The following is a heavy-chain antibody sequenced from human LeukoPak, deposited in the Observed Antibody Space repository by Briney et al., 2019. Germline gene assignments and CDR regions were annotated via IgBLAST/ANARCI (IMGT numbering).Heavy chain of an antibody. CDR1: GFTFSSYS. J-gene: IGHJ4*02. CDR3: ARGYGSGEDGDY. Sequence: GGSLRLSCAASGFTFSSYSMNWVRQAPGKGLEWVSSISSSSNYIYYADSVKGRFTISRDNAKNSLYLQMNSLRAEDTAVYYCARGYGSGEDGDYWGQGTLVTVSS. D-gene: IGHD3-10*01. V-gene: IGHV3-21*01. CDR2: ISSSSNYI.